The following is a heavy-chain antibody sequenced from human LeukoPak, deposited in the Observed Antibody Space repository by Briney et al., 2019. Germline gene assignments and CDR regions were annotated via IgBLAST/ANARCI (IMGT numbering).Heavy chain of an antibody. Sequence: GESLKTSCRGSGYSFTSYWIGWVRQMPGKGLEWMGIIYPGDSDTRYSPSFQGQVTISADKSISTAYLQWSSLKASDTAMYYCARLIDEDSGYVNAHYFDYWGQGTLVTVSS. CDR2: IYPGDSDT. CDR1: GYSFTSYW. D-gene: IGHD5-12*01. CDR3: ARLIDEDSGYVNAHYFDY. V-gene: IGHV5-51*01. J-gene: IGHJ4*02.